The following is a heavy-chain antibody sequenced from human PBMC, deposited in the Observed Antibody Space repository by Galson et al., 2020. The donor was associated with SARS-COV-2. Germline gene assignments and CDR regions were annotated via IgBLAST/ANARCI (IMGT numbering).Heavy chain of an antibody. Sequence: SQTLSLTCSVSGGSVRIGTYYWGWVRQSPGKGLEWIGTVYYSGTTYYNPSLKSRVTISVDTSKNQFSLSLTSVTAADTAVYYCARVAVATPTGAFDVWGHGTMVIVSS. V-gene: IGHV4-39*07. D-gene: IGHD2-15*01. CDR2: VYYSGTT. CDR3: ARVAVATPTGAFDV. J-gene: IGHJ3*01. CDR1: GGSVRIGTYY.